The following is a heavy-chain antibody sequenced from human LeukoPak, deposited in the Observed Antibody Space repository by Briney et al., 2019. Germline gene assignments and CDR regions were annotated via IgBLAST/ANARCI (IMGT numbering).Heavy chain of an antibody. CDR3: ARGSGSYYV. D-gene: IGHD1-26*01. CDR1: GGSISSSSYY. Sequence: LSLTCTVSGGSISSSSYYWGWIRQPPGKGLEWVSHITASGTAMFYADSVKGRFTISRDNAKNSLYLQMNSLRDEDTAVYYCARGSGSYYVWGQGTLVTVSS. CDR2: ITASGTAM. V-gene: IGHV3-11*04. J-gene: IGHJ4*02.